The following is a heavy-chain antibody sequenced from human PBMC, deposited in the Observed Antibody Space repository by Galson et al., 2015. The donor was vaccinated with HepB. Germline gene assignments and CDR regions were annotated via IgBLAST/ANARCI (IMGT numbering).Heavy chain of an antibody. D-gene: IGHD6-13*01. CDR2: MNPNSGNT. CDR3: ASLVRGGGDSSWYGDPLTADY. Sequence: SVKVSCKASGYTFTNYAINWVRQATGQGLEWMGWMNPNSGNTGYAQKFQGRVTMTRNTSISTAYMELSSLRSEDTAVYYCASLVRGGGDSSWYGDPLTADYWGQGTLVPVSS. V-gene: IGHV1-8*01. J-gene: IGHJ4*02. CDR1: GYTFTNYA.